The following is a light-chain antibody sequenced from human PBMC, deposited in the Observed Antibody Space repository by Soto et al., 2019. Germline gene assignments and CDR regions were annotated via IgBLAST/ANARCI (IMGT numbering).Light chain of an antibody. CDR3: MQASQLRT. J-gene: IGKJ1*01. V-gene: IGKV2-24*01. CDR1: ESLVHSDGKTC. Sequence: IVLTQTPLSSAVTLGQPASFSCGSSESLVHSDGKTCLGWLHLRPGQPPRLLIYQISRRPPGVPDRFSGSGAGTNFTLKISRVDPEDVGIFYCMQASQLRTFGQGTKVDIK. CDR2: QIS.